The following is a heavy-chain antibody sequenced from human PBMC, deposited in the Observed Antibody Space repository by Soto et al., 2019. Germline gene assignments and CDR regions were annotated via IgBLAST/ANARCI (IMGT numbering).Heavy chain of an antibody. CDR3: ARDQGEYYYDSSGYYSRWFDP. V-gene: IGHV4-4*07. CDR1: GGSFSGYY. Sequence: SETLSLTCAVYGGSFSGYYWSWIRQPAGKGLEWIGRIYTSGSTNYNPSLKSRVTMSVDTSKNQFSLKLSSVTAADTAVYYCARDQGEYYYDSSGYYSRWFDPWGQGTLVTVSS. J-gene: IGHJ5*02. D-gene: IGHD3-22*01. CDR2: IYTSGST.